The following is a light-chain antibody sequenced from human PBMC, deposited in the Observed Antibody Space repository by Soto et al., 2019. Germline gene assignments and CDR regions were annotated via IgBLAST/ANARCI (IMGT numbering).Light chain of an antibody. CDR2: AAS. CDR1: QRISNY. Sequence: IQMTQSPSSLSASLGDRVTITCRASQRISNYLNWYQQKPGKAPKLLISAASNLQSGVSSRFSGSASGTDFTLTINTLQPDDSATYYCQQNSNTLGTFGGGTKVEIK. CDR3: QQNSNTLGT. J-gene: IGKJ4*01. V-gene: IGKV1-39*01.